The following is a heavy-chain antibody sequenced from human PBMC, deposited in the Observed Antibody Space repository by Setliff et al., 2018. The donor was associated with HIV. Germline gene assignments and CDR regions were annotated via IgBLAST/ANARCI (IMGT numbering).Heavy chain of an antibody. CDR1: GYTFPDYY. J-gene: IGHJ4*02. V-gene: IGHV1-69-2*01. Sequence: ASVNVSCKVSGYTFPDYYIQWIRQAPGKGLEWMGLIDPDRGDTVYAEKFQDRVTITADRSLDTAYMKLSSLRSEDTAMYFCAWGTQRPIDSWGQGTLVTVSS. CDR3: AWGTQRPIDS. CDR2: IDPDRGDT. D-gene: IGHD3-16*01.